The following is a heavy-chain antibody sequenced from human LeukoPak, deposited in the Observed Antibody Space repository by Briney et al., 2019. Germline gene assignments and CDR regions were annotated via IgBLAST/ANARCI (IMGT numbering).Heavy chain of an antibody. Sequence: GASVKVSCKASGGTFGGYTISWVRQAPGQGLEWMGGIIPMLRSSTYAQRFQGRLTITTDESTTTVHMELRSLGSEDTAVYFCAREPSAAAPYYMDVWGKGTTVAVSS. CDR2: IIPMLRSS. J-gene: IGHJ6*03. V-gene: IGHV1-69*16. CDR1: GGTFGGYT. D-gene: IGHD6-25*01. CDR3: AREPSAAAPYYMDV.